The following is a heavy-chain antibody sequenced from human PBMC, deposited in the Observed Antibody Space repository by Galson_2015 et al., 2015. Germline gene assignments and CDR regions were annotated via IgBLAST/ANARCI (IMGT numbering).Heavy chain of an antibody. D-gene: IGHD3-10*01. V-gene: IGHV3-23*01. CDR1: GFTLSSYA. J-gene: IGHJ5*01. CDR3: AKGAYYGSGCHHPSFDS. CDR2: ISGSGGST. Sequence: SLRLSCAASGFTLSSYAMSWVRQAPGKGPEWVSAISGSGGSTYYADSVKGRFTISRDNSRNTLYLKMNSLRPEDTAVYYCAKGAYYGSGCHHPSFDSWGQGTLVTVSS.